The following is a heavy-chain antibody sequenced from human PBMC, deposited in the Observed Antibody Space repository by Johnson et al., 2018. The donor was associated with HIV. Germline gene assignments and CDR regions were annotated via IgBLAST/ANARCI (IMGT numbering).Heavy chain of an antibody. J-gene: IGHJ3*02. CDR1: GFTVSSNY. D-gene: IGHD4-17*01. CDR3: ARVVRYGFDI. V-gene: IGHV3-53*01. CDR2: IYSGGST. Sequence: VQLVESGGCLIQPGGSLRLSCAASGFTVSSNYMSWVRQAPGKGLEWVSSIYSGGSTYYTDSVRGRFIISRDNSKDTLYLQMNSLRDEDTAVYYCARVVRYGFDIWGQGTMVTVSS.